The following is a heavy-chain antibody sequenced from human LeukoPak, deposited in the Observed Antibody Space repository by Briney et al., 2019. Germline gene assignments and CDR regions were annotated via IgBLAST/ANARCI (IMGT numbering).Heavy chain of an antibody. CDR3: AKIWNDEDY. CDR1: GFTFSSYG. V-gene: IGHV3-33*06. J-gene: IGHJ4*02. D-gene: IGHD1-1*01. CDR2: IWYDGSNK. Sequence: GGSLRLSCAASGFTFSSYGMHWVRQAPGKGLEWVAVIWYDGSNKYYADSVKGRFTISRDNSKNTLYLQMHSLRPEDTAVYYCAKIWNDEDYWGQGTLVTVSS.